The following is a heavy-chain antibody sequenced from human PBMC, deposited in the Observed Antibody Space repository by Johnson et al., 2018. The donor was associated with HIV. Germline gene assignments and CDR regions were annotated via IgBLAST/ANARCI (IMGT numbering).Heavy chain of an antibody. CDR2: IRYDGSNK. CDR3: AKGGVGDSSTWLDAFDI. J-gene: IGHJ3*02. V-gene: IGHV3-30*02. CDR1: GFTFSTYD. D-gene: IGHD6-13*01. Sequence: QVQLVESGGGVVQPGRSLRLSCTASGFTFSTYDMHWVRQAPGKGLEWVAFIRYDGSNKYYADSVKGRFTISRDTSKNTLYLQMNRLKAEDTAVYYCAKGGVGDSSTWLDAFDIWGPGTMVTVSS.